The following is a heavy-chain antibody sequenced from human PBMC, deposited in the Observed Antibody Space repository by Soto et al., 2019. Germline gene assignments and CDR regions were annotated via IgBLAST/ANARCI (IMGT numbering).Heavy chain of an antibody. Sequence: AASVKVSCKASGGTFSSYAISWVRQAPGQGLEWMGGIIPIFGTANYAQKFQGRVTITADESTSTAYMELSSLRSEDTAVYYCATGEPGGFDPWGQGTLVTAPQ. CDR1: GGTFSSYA. J-gene: IGHJ5*02. CDR3: ATGEPGGFDP. V-gene: IGHV1-69*13. CDR2: IIPIFGTA. D-gene: IGHD1-26*01.